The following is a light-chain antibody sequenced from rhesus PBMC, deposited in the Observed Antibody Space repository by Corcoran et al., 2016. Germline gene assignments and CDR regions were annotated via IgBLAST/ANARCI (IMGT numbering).Light chain of an antibody. J-gene: IGKJ1*01. CDR2: DAA. Sequence: DIQMTQSPSSLSASVGDTVTITCQASQGISKDLAWYQQKPGKAPKLLSYDAATFQSGVPSRFSGSGSVTEFTLTISSLQPEDFATYYCQQHYSYPRTFGQGTKVEIK. CDR3: QQHYSYPRT. CDR1: QGISKD. V-gene: IGKV1-33*02.